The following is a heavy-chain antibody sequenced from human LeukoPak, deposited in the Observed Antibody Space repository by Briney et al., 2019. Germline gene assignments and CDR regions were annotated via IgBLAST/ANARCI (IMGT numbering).Heavy chain of an antibody. CDR3: ASLHNWAL. CDR2: ITGGSSRAT. V-gene: IGHV3-48*01. CDR1: GFTFSSYS. D-gene: IGHD5-24*01. Sequence: PGASLRLSCAASGFTFSSYSMNWVRQAPGKGLEWLSYITGGSSRATSYAASVKGRFTISRDNAKNSLDLQMTSLRAEDTAIYYCASLHNWALWGQGTLVTVSS. J-gene: IGHJ1*01.